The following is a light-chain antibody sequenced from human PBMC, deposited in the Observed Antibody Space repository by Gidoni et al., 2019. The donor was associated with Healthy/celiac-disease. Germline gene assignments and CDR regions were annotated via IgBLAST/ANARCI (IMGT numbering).Light chain of an antibody. Sequence: DIQMTQPPSSLSASVGDRVTITCQASQDISNYLNWYQQKPGKAPKLLIYDASNLETGVPSRFSGSGSGTDFTFTISSLQPEDIATYYCQQYDNLPLXVXGGTKVEIK. CDR2: DAS. J-gene: IGKJ4*01. CDR3: QQYDNLPLX. CDR1: QDISNY. V-gene: IGKV1-33*01.